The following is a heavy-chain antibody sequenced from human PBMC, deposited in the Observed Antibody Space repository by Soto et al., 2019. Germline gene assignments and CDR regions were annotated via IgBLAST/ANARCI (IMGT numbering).Heavy chain of an antibody. CDR2: INAGNGNT. D-gene: IGHD6-13*01. Sequence: ASVKVSCKASGYTLTSYAMHWVRQAPGQRLEWMGWINAGNGNTKYSQKFQGRVTITRDTSASTAYMELSSLRSEDTAVYYCAATGYSSSWSAPDTQYGMDVWGQATALTVSS. J-gene: IGHJ6*02. V-gene: IGHV1-3*01. CDR3: AATGYSSSWSAPDTQYGMDV. CDR1: GYTLTSYA.